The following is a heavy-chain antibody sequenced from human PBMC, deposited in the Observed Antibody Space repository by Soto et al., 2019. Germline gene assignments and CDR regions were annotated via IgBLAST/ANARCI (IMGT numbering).Heavy chain of an antibody. D-gene: IGHD3-16*01. V-gene: IGHV3-49*04. Sequence: SLRLSCTASGFTFVDYAMSWVRQAPGKGLEWVGFIRSKAYGGTTEYAASVKGRFTISRDDSKSIAYLQMNSLKTEDTAVYYCTREFEGAFDYWGQGTLVTVSS. J-gene: IGHJ4*02. CDR2: IRSKAYGGTT. CDR1: GFTFVDYA. CDR3: TREFEGAFDY.